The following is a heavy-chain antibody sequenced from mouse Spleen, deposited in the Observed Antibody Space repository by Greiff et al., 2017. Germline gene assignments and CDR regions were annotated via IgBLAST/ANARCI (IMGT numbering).Heavy chain of an antibody. Sequence: QVQLKESGAELVKPGASVKLSCKASGYTFTEYTIHWVKQRSGQGLEWIGWFYPGSGSIKYNEKFKDKATLTADKSSSTVYMELSRLTSEDSAVYLCARHEELDGYFDYWGQGTTLTVSS. CDR2: FYPGSGSI. CDR1: GYTFTEYT. V-gene: IGHV1-62-2*01. D-gene: IGHD2-3*01. J-gene: IGHJ2*01. CDR3: ARHEELDGYFDY.